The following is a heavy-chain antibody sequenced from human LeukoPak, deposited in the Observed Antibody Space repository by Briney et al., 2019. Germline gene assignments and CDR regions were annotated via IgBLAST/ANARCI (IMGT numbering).Heavy chain of an antibody. J-gene: IGHJ4*02. CDR1: GGSISSGSYY. CDR2: IYTSGST. D-gene: IGHD2-2*02. Sequence: PSETLSLTCTVSGGSISSGSYYWSWIRQPAGKGLEWIGRIYTSGSTNYNPSLKSRVTISVDTSKNQFSLKLSSVTAADTALYYCARHRYTNACDFDYWGQGTLVTVSS. V-gene: IGHV4-61*02. CDR3: ARHRYTNACDFDY.